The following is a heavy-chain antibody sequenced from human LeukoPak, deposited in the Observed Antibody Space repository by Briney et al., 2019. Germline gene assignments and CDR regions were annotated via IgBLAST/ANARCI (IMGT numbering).Heavy chain of an antibody. Sequence: PGGSLRLSCAASGFTFSGSAMHWVRQASGKGLEWVGRIRSKANSYATAYAASVKGRFTISRDDSKSTAYLQMNSLKTEDTAVYYCTSPLKYSSGWYYFDYWGQGTLVTVSS. CDR2: IRSKANSYAT. CDR1: GFTFSGSA. CDR3: TSPLKYSSGWYYFDY. J-gene: IGHJ4*02. V-gene: IGHV3-73*01. D-gene: IGHD6-19*01.